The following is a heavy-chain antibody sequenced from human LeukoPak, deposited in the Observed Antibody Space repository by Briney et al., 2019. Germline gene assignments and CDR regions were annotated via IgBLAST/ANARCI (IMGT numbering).Heavy chain of an antibody. J-gene: IGHJ4*02. CDR3: ARDRRLVPAAIPPYFDY. V-gene: IGHV4-39*07. CDR1: SGSISSSSYY. Sequence: SETLSLTCTVSSGSISSSSYYWGWIRQPPGKGLEWIGSIYYSGSTYYNPSLKSRVTISVDTSKNQFSLKLSSVTAADAAVYYCARDRRLVPAAIPPYFDYWGQGTLVTVSS. D-gene: IGHD2-2*01. CDR2: IYYSGST.